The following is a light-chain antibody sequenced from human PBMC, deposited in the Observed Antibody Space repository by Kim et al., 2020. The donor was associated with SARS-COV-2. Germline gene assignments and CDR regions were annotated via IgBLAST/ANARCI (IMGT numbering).Light chain of an antibody. Sequence: GQRVTISCSGGGSNIGSNTVNWYQQLPGTAPKLLIYGHNQRPSGVPDRFSGSKSGTSASLAISGLQSEDEADYACAAWDDSLNGYVFGTGTKVTVL. CDR1: GSNIGSNT. CDR3: AAWDDSLNGYV. J-gene: IGLJ1*01. V-gene: IGLV1-44*01. CDR2: GHN.